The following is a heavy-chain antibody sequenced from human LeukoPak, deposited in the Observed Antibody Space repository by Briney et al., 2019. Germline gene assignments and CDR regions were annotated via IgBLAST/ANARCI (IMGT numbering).Heavy chain of an antibody. Sequence: GGSLRLSCAASGFTFSSYGMHWVRQPPGKGLEWVAFIRYDGSNKYYADSVKGRFTISRDNSKNTLYLQMNSLRAEDTAVYYCAKDFGPGTYYDILTGYPSDPWGQGTLVTVSS. V-gene: IGHV3-30*02. CDR1: GFTFSSYG. CDR3: AKDFGPGTYYDILTGYPSDP. D-gene: IGHD3-9*01. J-gene: IGHJ5*02. CDR2: IRYDGSNK.